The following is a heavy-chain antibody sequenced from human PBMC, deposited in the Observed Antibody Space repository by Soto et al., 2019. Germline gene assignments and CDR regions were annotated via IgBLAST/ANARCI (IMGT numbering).Heavy chain of an antibody. V-gene: IGHV5-51*01. CDR2: IYPGDSDI. CDR1: GYSFTSYW. D-gene: IGHD3-22*01. J-gene: IGHJ4*02. Sequence: GESLKISCKGSGYSFTSYWIAWVRQVPGKGLELMGVIYPGDSDIRYSPSFQGQVTISADKSISTAYLQWSSLKASDSAMYLCARHYYYDSSYYYPTKTQLPLDYWGQGTLVTVSS. CDR3: ARHYYYDSSYYYPTKTQLPLDY.